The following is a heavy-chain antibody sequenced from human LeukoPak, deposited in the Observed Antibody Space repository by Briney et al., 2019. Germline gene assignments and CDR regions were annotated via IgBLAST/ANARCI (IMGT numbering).Heavy chain of an antibody. J-gene: IGHJ4*02. CDR2: ISYSGSPI. D-gene: IGHD3-16*01. V-gene: IGHV3-11*04. Sequence: GGSLRLSCGASGYRFSDYYMAWIRQAPGKGLEWISYISYSGSPIDYADSMKGRFTISRDNAKNSLYLQMDSLRVEDTAVYYCARGLYSYDYWGQGTLVTVSS. CDR1: GYRFSDYY. CDR3: ARGLYSYDY.